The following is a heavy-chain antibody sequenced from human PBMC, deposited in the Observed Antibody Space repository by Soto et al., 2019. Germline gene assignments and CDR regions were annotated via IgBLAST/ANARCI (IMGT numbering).Heavy chain of an antibody. CDR3: ARVPYYYSSGYYYVYFDY. CDR2: IYYSGSA. D-gene: IGHD3-22*01. Sequence: PSETLSLTCSVSGGSISTYYWSWIRQPPGKGLEWIGNIYYSGSANYNSSLKSRVTISVDTSKNQFSLSLSSVTAADTAVYYCARVPYYYSSGYYYVYFDYWGQGTLVTVSS. CDR1: GGSISTYY. V-gene: IGHV4-59*01. J-gene: IGHJ4*02.